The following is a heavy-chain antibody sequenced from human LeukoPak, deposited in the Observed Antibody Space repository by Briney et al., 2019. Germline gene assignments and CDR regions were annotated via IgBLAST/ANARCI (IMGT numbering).Heavy chain of an antibody. J-gene: IGHJ4*02. D-gene: IGHD3-10*01. CDR1: GYTFTSYH. V-gene: IGHV1-46*01. CDR2: INPSGGGT. CDR3: AREGQIIIIRGVPPDH. Sequence: EASVKVSCKASGYTFTSYHMHWVRQARGQGLEWMGIINPSGGGTTYAQKFQGRVTTTRDTSTSTVYMELSSLRSEDTAVYYCAREGQIIIIRGVPPDHWGQGTLVTVSS.